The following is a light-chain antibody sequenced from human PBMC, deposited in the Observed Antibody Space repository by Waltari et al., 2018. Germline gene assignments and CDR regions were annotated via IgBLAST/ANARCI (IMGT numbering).Light chain of an antibody. CDR3: CSCVGRNIYWV. V-gene: IGLV2-11*01. J-gene: IGLJ3*02. Sequence: QSALTQPRPVSGSPGQSVTISCTGTSSDVGATHFFSLYQHHPDKAPNLIIYEINKRPSGVPDRFSGSKSGNTASLTISGLQAEDEADYYCCSCVGRNIYWVFGGGTKLTVL. CDR2: EIN. CDR1: SSDVGATHF.